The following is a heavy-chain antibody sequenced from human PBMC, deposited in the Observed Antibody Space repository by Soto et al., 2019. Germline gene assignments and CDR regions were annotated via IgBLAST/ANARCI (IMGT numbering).Heavy chain of an antibody. CDR1: GFTFSSYA. Sequence: PGGFLRLSCAASGFTFSSYAMSWVRQASGKGLEWVSAISGSGGSTYYADSVKGRFTISRDNSKNTLYLQMNSLRAEDTAVYYCAKTPSKYYYDSSGYELDYWGQGTLVTVSS. V-gene: IGHV3-23*01. D-gene: IGHD3-22*01. J-gene: IGHJ4*02. CDR3: AKTPSKYYYDSSGYELDY. CDR2: ISGSGGST.